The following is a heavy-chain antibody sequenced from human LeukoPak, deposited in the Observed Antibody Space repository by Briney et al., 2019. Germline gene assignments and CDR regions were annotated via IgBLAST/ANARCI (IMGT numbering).Heavy chain of an antibody. CDR1: GDSISTYY. CDR2: IFYNGNT. CDR3: AEEEQSVGPYFDY. D-gene: IGHD3-10*01. J-gene: IGHJ4*02. V-gene: IGHV4-59*01. Sequence: SETLSLTCTVSGDSISTYYWSWIRQPPGKGLEWIGYIFYNGNTNYNLSLKSRVTMSMDTSKNQFSLRLNSVTAADTALYFCAEEEQSVGPYFDYWGQGILVTVSS.